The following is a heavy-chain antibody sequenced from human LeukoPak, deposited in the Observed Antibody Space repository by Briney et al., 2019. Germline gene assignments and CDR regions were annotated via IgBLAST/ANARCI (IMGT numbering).Heavy chain of an antibody. V-gene: IGHV3-53*01. D-gene: IGHD3-3*01. CDR3: ARVFVRILDY. Sequence: GGSLRLSYAASGFTVSSNYMSWVRQAPGKGLEWVSVLYSGGSTYYADSVKGRFTISTDISKNTLYLQMNSLRAEDTAVYYCARVFVRILDYWGERTLVTVSS. J-gene: IGHJ4*02. CDR2: LYSGGST. CDR1: GFTVSSNY.